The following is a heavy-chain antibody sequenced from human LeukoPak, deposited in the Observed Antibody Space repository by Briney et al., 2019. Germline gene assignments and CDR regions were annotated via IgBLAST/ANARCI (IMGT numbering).Heavy chain of an antibody. CDR1: GFALSSHW. V-gene: IGHV3-7*03. CDR3: ARNNGMDV. Sequence: GGSLRLSCAASGFALSSHWMTWVRQVLGRGPEWVANVNRDGSETYYLDSVKGRFTISKDNAKNSLYLQMNSLRAEDTALYHCARNNGMDVWGQGTTVIVSS. CDR2: VNRDGSET. J-gene: IGHJ6*02.